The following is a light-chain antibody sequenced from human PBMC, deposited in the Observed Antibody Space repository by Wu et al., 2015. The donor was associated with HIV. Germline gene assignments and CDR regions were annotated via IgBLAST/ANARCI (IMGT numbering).Light chain of an antibody. CDR3: QQYGTSQGYS. CDR2: DAS. Sequence: EIVLTQSPGTLSLSPGERATLSCRASQRVSNNYLAWYQQKLGQAPRLLIYDASTRATGTPDRFSGSGSGTDFSLTISRLEPEDFALYFCQQYGTSQGYSFGQGTKLEIK. CDR1: QRVSNNY. J-gene: IGKJ2*01. V-gene: IGKV3-20*01.